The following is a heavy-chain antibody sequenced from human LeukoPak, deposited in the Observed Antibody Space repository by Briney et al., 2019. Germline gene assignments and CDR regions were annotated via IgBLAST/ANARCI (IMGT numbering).Heavy chain of an antibody. CDR1: GYTFSNYA. CDR2: ISPYNGDT. V-gene: IGHV1-18*01. Sequence: ASVKVSCKASGYTFSNYAFSWVRQAPGQGPEWMGWISPYNGDTYYARKFQGRVTMTTDASTNTAYMELRSLGSDDTAVYYCARGGSGWLGNYFDYWGQGTLVTVSS. D-gene: IGHD6-19*01. J-gene: IGHJ4*02. CDR3: ARGGSGWLGNYFDY.